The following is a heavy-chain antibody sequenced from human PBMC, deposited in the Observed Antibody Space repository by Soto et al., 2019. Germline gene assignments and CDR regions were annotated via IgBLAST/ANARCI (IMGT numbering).Heavy chain of an antibody. D-gene: IGHD1-20*01. V-gene: IGHV1-69*13. CDR1: GGTFSSYA. Sequence: GASVKVSCKASGGTFSSYAISWVRQAPGQGLEWMGGIIPIFGTANYAQKFQGRVTITADESTSTAYMELSSLRSEDTAVYYCARGQERCYKWYGYWGQPTLLTVSS. J-gene: IGHJ4*01. CDR3: ARGQERCYKWYGY. CDR2: IIPIFGTA.